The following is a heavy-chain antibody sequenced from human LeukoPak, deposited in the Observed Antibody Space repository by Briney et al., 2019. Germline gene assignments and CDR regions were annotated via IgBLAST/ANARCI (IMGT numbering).Heavy chain of an antibody. CDR3: ARDNGVVHGVYYMDV. CDR1: GFTFSNYW. D-gene: IGHD3-3*01. Sequence: AGGSLRLSCAASGFTFSNYWMTWGRQAPGKGLEWVADIKQDGSEKLYVKSVRGRFTISRDNSKMSLFLQMNSLRAEDTAVYYCARDNGVVHGVYYMDVWGKGTTVTVS. V-gene: IGHV3-7*01. CDR2: IKQDGSEK. J-gene: IGHJ6*03.